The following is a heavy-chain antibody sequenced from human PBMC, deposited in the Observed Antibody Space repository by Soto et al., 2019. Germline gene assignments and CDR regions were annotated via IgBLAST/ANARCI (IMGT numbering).Heavy chain of an antibody. CDR1: GFTFSKAW. CDR3: TADARSHYAPFCDY. CDR2: IKSKTDAETI. V-gene: IGHV3-15*01. J-gene: IGHJ4*02. D-gene: IGHD3-10*01. Sequence: EVQLVESGGGLVKPGGSLRLSCAASGFTFSKAWMSWVRQAPGKGLEWVGRIKSKTDAETIDYAAPVRGRFTISRDDSRNTLDLQMNSLKTEDTAVYYCTADARSHYAPFCDYWGQGMLVTASS.